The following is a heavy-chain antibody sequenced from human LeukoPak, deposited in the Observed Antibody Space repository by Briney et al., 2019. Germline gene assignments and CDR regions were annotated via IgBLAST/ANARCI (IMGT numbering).Heavy chain of an antibody. J-gene: IGHJ4*02. D-gene: IGHD4-17*01. CDR1: GFTVSNNY. CDR2: IYSSGST. CDR3: ARDLLRDSGDY. V-gene: IGHV3-66*01. Sequence: GGSLRLSCAASGFTVSNNYMSWVRQGPGKGLEWVSIIYSSGSTYYADSVKGRFTISSDNSKNTVFLQMNSLRAEDTAVYYCARDLLRDSGDYWGQGTLVTVSS.